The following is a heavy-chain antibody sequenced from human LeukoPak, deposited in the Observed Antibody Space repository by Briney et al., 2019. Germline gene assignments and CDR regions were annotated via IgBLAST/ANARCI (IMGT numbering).Heavy chain of an antibody. CDR3: ARQKDGDSYFFDY. CDR2: IWFDGSNS. J-gene: IGHJ4*02. CDR1: AFTFSTYG. V-gene: IGHV3-33*01. Sequence: GGSLRLSCAPSAFTFSTYGMHWVRQPPRKGLDSLPIIWFDGSNSYYADSVKGRFTISRDNSKNTLYLQMNSLRAEDTAIYYCARQKDGDSYFFDYWGQGTLVTVSS. D-gene: IGHD4-17*01.